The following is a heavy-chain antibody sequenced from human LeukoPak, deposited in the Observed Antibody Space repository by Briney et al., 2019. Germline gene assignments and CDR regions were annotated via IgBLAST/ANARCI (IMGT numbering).Heavy chain of an antibody. CDR2: IESKTDSGTT. D-gene: IGHD3-16*01. CDR1: GFPFSDAW. J-gene: IGHJ4*02. CDR3: TRDEGDDYFDN. Sequence: GGSLRLSCAASGFPFSDAWMSWVRQAPGKGLEWVGRIESKTDSGTTEYAAPVKGRFTISRDDSKHTLYLQMNSLKTEDTAVYYCTRDEGDDYFDNWGQGTLVTVSS. V-gene: IGHV3-15*04.